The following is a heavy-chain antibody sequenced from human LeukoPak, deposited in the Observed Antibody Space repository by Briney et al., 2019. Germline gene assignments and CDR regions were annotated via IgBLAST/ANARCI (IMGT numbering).Heavy chain of an antibody. J-gene: IGHJ4*02. CDR1: GSTFSTYA. CDR2: IKGGGGDP. Sequence: PGGSLRLSCAAPGSTFSTYATGWVRQAPGKGLEWVSSIKGGGGDPFYADSVKGRFTISRDNSKNTLFLQLDSLRAEDSAVYYCAKGGHDFNPFYWWGQGTLVTVSS. V-gene: IGHV3-23*01. CDR3: AKGGHDFNPFYW. D-gene: IGHD2-21*02.